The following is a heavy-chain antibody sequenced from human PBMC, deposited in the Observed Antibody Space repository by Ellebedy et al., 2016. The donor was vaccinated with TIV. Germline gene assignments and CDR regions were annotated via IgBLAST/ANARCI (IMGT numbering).Heavy chain of an antibody. CDR1: GGTFSSYA. CDR3: ARHSGYHATSYIAY. Sequence: SVKVSCKASGGTFSSYAISWVRQAPGQGLEWMGGIIGMFGTTSYAQKFLGRVTISADEFTSTAYMELSSLRSEDTAEYHCARHSGYHATSYIAYWGQGTQVTVSS. V-gene: IGHV1-69*13. J-gene: IGHJ4*02. D-gene: IGHD5-12*01. CDR2: IIGMFGTT.